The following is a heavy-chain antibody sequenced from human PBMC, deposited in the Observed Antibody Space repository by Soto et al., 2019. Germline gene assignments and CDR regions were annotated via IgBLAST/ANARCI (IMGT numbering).Heavy chain of an antibody. CDR2: ISSTGSTM. J-gene: IGHJ4*02. V-gene: IGHV3-48*01. CDR3: TRDFPVLVVAPDY. Sequence: GWSLRLSCTASGFTFSSDSMNWVRQAPGKGLEWVSCISSTGSTMFYADSVKGRFTISRDNAKNSLYLQMNSLRAEDTAVYYCTRDFPVLVVAPDYWGQGTMGTVSS. D-gene: IGHD2-15*01. CDR1: GFTFSSDS.